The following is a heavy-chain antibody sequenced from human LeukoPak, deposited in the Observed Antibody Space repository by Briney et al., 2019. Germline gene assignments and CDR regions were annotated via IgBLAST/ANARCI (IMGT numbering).Heavy chain of an antibody. CDR2: IKQDGSEK. V-gene: IGHV3-7*01. D-gene: IGHD5-18*01. CDR3: ARDTKLVDTAMVGDY. J-gene: IGHJ4*02. Sequence: GGSLRLSCAASGFTFSSYWMSWVRQAPGKGLEWVGKIKQDGSEKYFVDSVKGRFTISRDNAKNSLYLQMNSLRAEDTAVYYCARDTKLVDTAMVGDYWGQGTLVTVSS. CDR1: GFTFSSYW.